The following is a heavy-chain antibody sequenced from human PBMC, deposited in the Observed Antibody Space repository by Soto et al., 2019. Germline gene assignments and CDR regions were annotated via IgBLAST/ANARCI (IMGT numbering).Heavy chain of an antibody. CDR1: AYTFTNYA. V-gene: IGHV1-18*01. D-gene: IGHD2-15*01. CDR2: ISGDNGNT. CDR3: ASGLLGYGSCGSCYSDS. Sequence: QVQLVQSGAEVKKPGASVRVSCQTSAYTFTNYAVSWVRQAPGQGLEWMGWISGDNGNTIYAQKFQGRVTMTTDTSTRKAYMELRRLRSDDTAVYYCASGLLGYGSCGSCYSDSWGQGTLVTVSS. J-gene: IGHJ4*02.